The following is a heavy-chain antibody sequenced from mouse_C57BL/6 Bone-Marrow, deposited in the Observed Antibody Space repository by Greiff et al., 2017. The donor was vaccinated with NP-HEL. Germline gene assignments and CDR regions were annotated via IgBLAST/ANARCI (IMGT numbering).Heavy chain of an antibody. V-gene: IGHV14-4*01. CDR2: IDPENGDT. D-gene: IGHD2-2*01. CDR3: TTAYGYDGYYFDY. CDR1: GFNIKDDY. Sequence: EVQLQQSGAELMRPGASVKLSCTASGFNIKDDYMHWVKQRPEQGLEWIGWIDPENGDTEYASKFQGKATITADTSSNTAYLQLSSLTSEDTAVYYCTTAYGYDGYYFDYWGQGTTLTVSS. J-gene: IGHJ2*01.